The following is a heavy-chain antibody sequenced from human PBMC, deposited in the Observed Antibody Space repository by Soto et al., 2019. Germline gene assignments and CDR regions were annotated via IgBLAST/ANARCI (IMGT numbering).Heavy chain of an antibody. D-gene: IGHD4-17*01. V-gene: IGHV1-69*02. Sequence: SVKVSCKASGGTFSSYTISWVRQAPGQGLEWMGRIIPILGIANYAQKFQGRVTITADKSTSTAYMELSSLRSEDAAVYYCAWSGTESTLLDYWGRGTLVPVSS. J-gene: IGHJ4*02. CDR2: IIPILGIA. CDR3: AWSGTESTLLDY. CDR1: GGTFSSYT.